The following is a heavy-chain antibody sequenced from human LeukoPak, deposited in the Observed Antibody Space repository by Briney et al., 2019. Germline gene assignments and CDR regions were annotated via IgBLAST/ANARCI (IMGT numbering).Heavy chain of an antibody. CDR1: GYTFTSYG. V-gene: IGHV1-18*01. D-gene: IGHD6-6*01. J-gene: IGHJ5*02. CDR2: ISAYNGNT. CDR3: ARDLGSSATSTNWFDP. Sequence: GASVKVSCKASGYTFTSYGISWVRQAPGQGLEWMGWISAYNGNTNYAQKLQGRVTMTTDTSTSTAYMELRSLRSDDTAVYYCARDLGSSATSTNWFDPWGQGILVTVSS.